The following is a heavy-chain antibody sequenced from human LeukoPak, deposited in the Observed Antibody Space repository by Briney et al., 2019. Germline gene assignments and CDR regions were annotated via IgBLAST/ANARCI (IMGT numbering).Heavy chain of an antibody. CDR2: ISSSSSTI. CDR3: ATIRRGSGWYYGVQH. V-gene: IGHV3-11*04. D-gene: IGHD6-19*01. CDR1: GGSISSSSYY. Sequence: LSLTCTVSGGSISSSSYYWGWIRQPPGKGLEWVSYISSSSSTIYYADSVKGRFTISSDNAKNSLYLQMNSLRAEDTAVYYCATIRRGSGWYYGVQHWGQGTLVTVSS. J-gene: IGHJ1*01.